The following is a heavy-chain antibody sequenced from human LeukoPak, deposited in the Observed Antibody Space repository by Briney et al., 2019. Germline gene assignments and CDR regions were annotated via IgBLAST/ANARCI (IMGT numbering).Heavy chain of an antibody. J-gene: IGHJ4*02. CDR1: GYTLTELS. CDR2: FDPEDGET. D-gene: IGHD5-24*01. V-gene: IGHV1-24*01. Sequence: ASVKVSCKVSGYTLTELSMHWVRQAPGKGFEWMGGFDPEDGETIYAQKFQGRATMTEDTSTDTAYMELSSLRSEDTAVYYCATFGGRWLHHDYWGQGTLVTVSS. CDR3: ATFGGRWLHHDY.